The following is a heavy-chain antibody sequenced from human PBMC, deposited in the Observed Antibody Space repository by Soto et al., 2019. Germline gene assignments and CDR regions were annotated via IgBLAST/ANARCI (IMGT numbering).Heavy chain of an antibody. CDR1: GDSVSSSNW. CDR3: ARVPGVVVSADDAFDI. Sequence: QVQLQESGPGLVKPSGTLSLTCAVSGDSVSSSNWWSWVRQSPGKGLEWMGEIYHSGSAHYNPSLKSRATISLDKSKNQFSLRLTSVTAADTAVYYCARVPGVVVSADDAFDIGGPGTRVIVSS. CDR2: IYHSGSA. D-gene: IGHD2-21*02. J-gene: IGHJ3*02. V-gene: IGHV4-4*02.